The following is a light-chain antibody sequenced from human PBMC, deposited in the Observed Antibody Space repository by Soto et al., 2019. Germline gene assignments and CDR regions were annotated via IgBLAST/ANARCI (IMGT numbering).Light chain of an antibody. CDR2: DVS. Sequence: DIVMTQTPLSLSVTPGQSASISCKSSQSLLHRDGKTYLYWFLRKPGQPPQLLFYDVSNRFSGVPDRFSGSGSGTDFTLTISRVEAEDVGVYYCMQALQAPFTFGPGTKVDI. J-gene: IGKJ3*01. CDR1: QSLLHRDGKTY. CDR3: MQALQAPFT. V-gene: IGKV2D-29*01.